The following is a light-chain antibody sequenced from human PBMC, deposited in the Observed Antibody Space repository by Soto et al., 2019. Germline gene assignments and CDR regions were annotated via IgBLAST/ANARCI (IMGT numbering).Light chain of an antibody. CDR3: SSYRGSSTLT. CDR2: EVT. J-gene: IGLJ2*01. Sequence: QSVLTQPASVSGSPGQSITISCTGTSNDVGAYDYVSWYQQHPGKAPKLIIYEVTYRPSGVSNRFSGSQSGNTASLTISGLQAEDEADYYCSSYRGSSTLTFGGGTKSPS. V-gene: IGLV2-14*01. CDR1: SNDVGAYDY.